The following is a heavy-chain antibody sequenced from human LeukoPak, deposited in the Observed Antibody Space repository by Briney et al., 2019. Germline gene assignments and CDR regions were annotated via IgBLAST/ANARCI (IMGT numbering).Heavy chain of an antibody. CDR2: IYSGGST. V-gene: IGHV3-53*01. J-gene: IGHJ3*02. D-gene: IGHD6-19*01. CDR1: GFTVSSNY. Sequence: GGSLRLSCAASGFTVSSNYMSWVRQAPGKGLEWVSVIYSGGSTYYADSVKGRFTISRDNSKNTLYLQMNSLRAEDTAVYYCARDQGSGWHGAFDIWGQGTMVTVSS. CDR3: ARDQGSGWHGAFDI.